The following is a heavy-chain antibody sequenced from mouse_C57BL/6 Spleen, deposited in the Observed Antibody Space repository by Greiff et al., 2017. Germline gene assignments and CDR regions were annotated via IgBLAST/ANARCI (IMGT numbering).Heavy chain of an antibody. Sequence: EVQLVESGGGLVKPGGSLKLSCAASGFTFSSYTMSWVRQTPEKRLEWVATISGGGGNTYYPDSVKGRFTISRDNAKNTLYLQMSSLRSEDTALYYCARYYYGSSYENYYAMDYWGQGTSVTVSS. CDR1: GFTFSSYT. CDR2: ISGGGGNT. D-gene: IGHD1-1*01. V-gene: IGHV5-9*01. J-gene: IGHJ4*01. CDR3: ARYYYGSSYENYYAMDY.